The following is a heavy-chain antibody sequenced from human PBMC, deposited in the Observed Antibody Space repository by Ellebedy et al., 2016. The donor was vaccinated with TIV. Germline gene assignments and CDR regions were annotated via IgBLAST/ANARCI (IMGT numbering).Heavy chain of an antibody. CDR1: GFTFSTYS. D-gene: IGHD3-9*01. V-gene: IGHV3-21*01. CDR2: ISSSSTYI. Sequence: GESLKISCAASGFTFSTYSMNWVRQAPGKSLEWVSSISSSSTYIYYADSVKGRFTISRDNAKNSVYLQMSSLRAEDTAVYYCARTIFQEGRYYYYGMDVWGQGTTVTVSS. CDR3: ARTIFQEGRYYYYGMDV. J-gene: IGHJ6*02.